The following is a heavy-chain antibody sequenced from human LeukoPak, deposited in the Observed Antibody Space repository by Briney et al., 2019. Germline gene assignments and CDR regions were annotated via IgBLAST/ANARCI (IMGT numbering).Heavy chain of an antibody. D-gene: IGHD6-19*01. CDR1: GFTFGDYA. Sequence: GGSLRLSCTASGFTFGDYAMNWVRQAPGQGLEWVGLIRNKAYRGKTEYAASVQGKFTISRDDSKRIVYLQMNSLKPEDTAVYCCSRDINPTIAVAGYYFDYWGQGTLVTVSS. J-gene: IGHJ4*02. V-gene: IGHV3-49*04. CDR3: SRDINPTIAVAGYYFDY. CDR2: IRNKAYRGKT.